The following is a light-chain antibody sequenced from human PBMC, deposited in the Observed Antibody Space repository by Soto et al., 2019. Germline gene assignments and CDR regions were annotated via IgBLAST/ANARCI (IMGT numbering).Light chain of an antibody. CDR2: GNS. CDR1: SSNIGAGFD. J-gene: IGLJ1*01. Sequence: QSALTQPPSVSGAPGQRVTISCTGSSSNIGAGFDVHWYQQLPGTAPKLLIYGNSNRPSGVPDRFSGSRSGTSASLAITGIQAEDEADYYCQSHDSRLTGSKVLGXGTKATVL. V-gene: IGLV1-40*01. CDR3: QSHDSRLTGSKV.